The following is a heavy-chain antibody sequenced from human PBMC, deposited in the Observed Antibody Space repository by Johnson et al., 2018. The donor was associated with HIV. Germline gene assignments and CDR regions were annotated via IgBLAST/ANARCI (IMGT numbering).Heavy chain of an antibody. D-gene: IGHD3-16*01. CDR3: ARGPGGGEDALDI. V-gene: IGHV3-30*02. CDR1: GFTFSSYG. Sequence: QMLLVESGGGVVQPGGSLRLSCAASGFTFSSYGMHWVRQAPGKGLEWVAFIRYDGSNKYYADSVKGRFTISRDNSKNTLYLQMNSLRAEDTAVYFCARGPGGGEDALDIWGQGTMVTVAS. CDR2: IRYDGSNK. J-gene: IGHJ3*02.